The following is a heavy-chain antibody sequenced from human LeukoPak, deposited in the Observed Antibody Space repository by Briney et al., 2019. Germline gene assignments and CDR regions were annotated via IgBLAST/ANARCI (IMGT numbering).Heavy chain of an antibody. J-gene: IGHJ6*02. CDR2: INHSGST. V-gene: IGHV4-34*01. Sequence: SETLSLTCAVYGGSFSGYYWSLIRQPPGKGLEWIGEINHSGSTNYNPSLKSRVTISVDTSKNQFSLKLSSVTAADTAVYYCARWCSSTSCLAHYYYYGMDVWGQGTTVTVSS. D-gene: IGHD2-2*01. CDR1: GGSFSGYY. CDR3: ARWCSSTSCLAHYYYYGMDV.